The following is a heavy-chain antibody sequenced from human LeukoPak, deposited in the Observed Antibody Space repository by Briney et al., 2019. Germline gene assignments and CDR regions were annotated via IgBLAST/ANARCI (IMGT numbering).Heavy chain of an antibody. V-gene: IGHV1-2*02. D-gene: IGHD3-10*01. CDR1: GYTFTGYY. CDR3: ARVGMVRGVIMSHPAEFDY. CDR2: INPNSGGT. Sequence: ASVKVSCKASGYTFTGYYMHWVRQAPGQGLEWMGWINPNSGGTNYAQKFQGRVTMTRDTSISTAYMELSRLRSDDTAVYYCARVGMVRGVIMSHPAEFDYWGQGTLVTVSS. J-gene: IGHJ4*02.